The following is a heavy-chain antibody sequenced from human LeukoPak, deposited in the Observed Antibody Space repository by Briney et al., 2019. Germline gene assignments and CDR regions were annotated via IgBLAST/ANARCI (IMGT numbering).Heavy chain of an antibody. CDR2: IYYSGST. V-gene: IGHV4-59*08. J-gene: IGHJ5*02. Sequence: SETLSLTCTVSGGSISNYYWSWIRQPPGKGLEWIGYIYYSGSTYYNPSLQSRVTISVDTSKNQFSLNLRFVTAADTAVYYCARHPRGVGGLNWFGPWGQGTLVTVSS. CDR3: ARHPRGVGGLNWFGP. D-gene: IGHD3-10*01. CDR1: GGSISNYY.